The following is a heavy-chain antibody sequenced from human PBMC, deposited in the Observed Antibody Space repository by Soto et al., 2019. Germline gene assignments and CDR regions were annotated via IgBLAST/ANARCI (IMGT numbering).Heavy chain of an antibody. CDR3: ARAPASIAGRYGMDV. Sequence: WASVKVSCKASGYTFTGYYMHWVRQAPGQGLEWMGWINPNSGGTNYAQKFQGWVTMTRDTSISTAYMELSRLRSDDTAVYYCARAPASIAGRYGMDVWGQGTTVTVSS. CDR1: GYTFTGYY. V-gene: IGHV1-2*04. CDR2: INPNSGGT. J-gene: IGHJ6*02. D-gene: IGHD6-6*01.